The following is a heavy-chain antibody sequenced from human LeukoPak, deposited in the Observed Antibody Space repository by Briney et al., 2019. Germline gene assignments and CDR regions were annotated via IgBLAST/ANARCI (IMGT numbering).Heavy chain of an antibody. CDR2: INPSGGST. CDR3: ARDLRDRYFDWLLFDY. V-gene: IGHV1-46*01. CDR1: GYTFTSYY. J-gene: IGHJ4*02. D-gene: IGHD3-9*01. Sequence: ASVKVSCKASGYTFTSYYMHWVRPAPGQGLAWMGIINPSGGSTSYAQKFQGRVTMTRDTSTSTVYMELSSLRSEDTAVYYCARDLRDRYFDWLLFDYWGQGTLVTVSS.